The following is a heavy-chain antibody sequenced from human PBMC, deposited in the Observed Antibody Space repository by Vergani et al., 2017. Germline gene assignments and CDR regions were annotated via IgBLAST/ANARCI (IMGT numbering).Heavy chain of an antibody. V-gene: IGHV4-59*08. Sequence: QVQLQESGPGLVKPSETLSLTCTVSGGSISSYYWRWIRQPPGKGLEWIGYIYYSGSTNYNPSLKSRVTISVDTSKNQFSLKLSSVTAADTAVYYCARHAYSRGWSPRGALDIWGQGTMVTVSS. D-gene: IGHD6-19*01. CDR2: IYYSGST. CDR1: GGSISSYY. CDR3: ARHAYSRGWSPRGALDI. J-gene: IGHJ3*02.